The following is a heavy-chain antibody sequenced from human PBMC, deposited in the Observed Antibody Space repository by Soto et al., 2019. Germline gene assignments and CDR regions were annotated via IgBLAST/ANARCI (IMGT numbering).Heavy chain of an antibody. Sequence: SQTLSLTCTVSGGSISSSSYYWGWIRQPPGKGLEWIGSIYYSGSTYYNPSLKSRVTISVDTSKNQFSLKLSSVTAADTAVYYCARNGFGELAPNDYWGQGTLVTVSS. CDR1: GGSISSSSYY. V-gene: IGHV4-39*01. J-gene: IGHJ4*02. CDR2: IYYSGST. CDR3: ARNGFGELAPNDY. D-gene: IGHD3-10*01.